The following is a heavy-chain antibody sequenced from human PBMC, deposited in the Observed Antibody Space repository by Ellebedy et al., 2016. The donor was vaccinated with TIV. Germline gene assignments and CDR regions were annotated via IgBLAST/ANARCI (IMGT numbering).Heavy chain of an antibody. J-gene: IGHJ4*02. V-gene: IGHV4-61*01. CDR1: GGSVSSRSYY. CDR2: IYNSGST. D-gene: IGHD3-10*01. CDR3: ARKYYYGSGSPD. Sequence: MPSETLSLTCTVSGGSVSSRSYYWSWIRQPRGRGLEWIGYIYNSGSTNYNPSPKRRVTISVDTSKNQFSLKPSSVTAADTAGYYCARKYYYGSGSPDWGQGTLVTVSS.